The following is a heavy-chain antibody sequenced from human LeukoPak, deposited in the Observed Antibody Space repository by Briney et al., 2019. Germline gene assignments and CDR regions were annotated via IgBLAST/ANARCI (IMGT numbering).Heavy chain of an antibody. CDR1: GFTLSGYS. D-gene: IGHD2-8*01. J-gene: IGHJ2*01. V-gene: IGHV3-48*01. CDR3: ARDRLRTWYLDL. Sequence: PGGSLRLSCAASGFTLSGYSLNWVRQAPGKGLEWISYVSGSGGTMYYADSVMGRFTISRDNAKNSLYLQMNSLRAEDTAVYYCARDRLRTWYLDLWGRGTLVTVSS. CDR2: VSGSGGTM.